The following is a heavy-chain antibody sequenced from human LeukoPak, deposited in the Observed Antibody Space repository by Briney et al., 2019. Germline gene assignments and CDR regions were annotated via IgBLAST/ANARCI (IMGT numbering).Heavy chain of an antibody. Sequence: GASVKVSCKVSGYTPTDLSMHWVRQAPGKGLEWLGGFDPEDGETIYAQKFQGRVTLAEDTSTDTAYMELSSLRSEDTAAYYCATDIPRRVRGVVYSSFGMDVWGQGTTVTVSS. CDR2: FDPEDGET. CDR3: ATDIPRRVRGVVYSSFGMDV. V-gene: IGHV1-24*01. J-gene: IGHJ6*02. D-gene: IGHD3-10*01. CDR1: GYTPTDLS.